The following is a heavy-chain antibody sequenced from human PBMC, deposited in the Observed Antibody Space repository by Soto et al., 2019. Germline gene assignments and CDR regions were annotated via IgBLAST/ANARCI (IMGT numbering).Heavy chain of an antibody. CDR1: GGFI. V-gene: IGHV4-59*01. D-gene: IGHD1-1*01. CDR3: ARTLPNRQLFDS. Sequence: SETLSLTCSVSGGFIWGWIRQSPDKGLEWIGYIYNSGRYNYNPSLESRLTISIDTSKNQFSLRLASVTAADTAVYYCARTLPNRQLFDSWSQGTLVTVSS. CDR2: IYNSGRY. J-gene: IGHJ4*02.